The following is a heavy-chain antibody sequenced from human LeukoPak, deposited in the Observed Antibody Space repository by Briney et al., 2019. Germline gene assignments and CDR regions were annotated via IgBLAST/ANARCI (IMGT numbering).Heavy chain of an antibody. J-gene: IGHJ3*02. CDR3: VRDLFPDAFDI. CDR2: ISGDGGST. V-gene: IGHV3-74*01. CDR1: GFTFRHFW. Sequence: GGSLRLSCAASGFTFRHFWMHGVLQAPGKGLVWVSRISGDGGSTVYADSVKGRFTISRDNAKNTLYLQMNSLRGDDTALYYCVRDLFPDAFDIWGQGTMVTVFS. D-gene: IGHD2-21*01.